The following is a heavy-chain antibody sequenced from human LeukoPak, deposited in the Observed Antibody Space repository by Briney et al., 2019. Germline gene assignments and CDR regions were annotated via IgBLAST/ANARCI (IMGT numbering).Heavy chain of an antibody. CDR1: GGSISSGSYY. D-gene: IGHD7-27*01. CDR3: ARSWGEGDAFDI. Sequence: SETLSLTCTVPGGSISSGSYYWSWIRQPAGKGLEWIGRIYTSGSTNYNPSLKSRVTISVDTSKNQFSLKLSSVTAADTAVYYCARSWGEGDAFDIWGQGTMVTVSS. CDR2: IYTSGST. J-gene: IGHJ3*02. V-gene: IGHV4-61*02.